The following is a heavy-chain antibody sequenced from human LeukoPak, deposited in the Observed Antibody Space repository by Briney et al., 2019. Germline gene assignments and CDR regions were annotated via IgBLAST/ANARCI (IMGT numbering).Heavy chain of an antibody. D-gene: IGHD6-6*01. J-gene: IGHJ6*03. CDR3: ARQIKGYSSTWSLRYYFYMDV. V-gene: IGHV4-61*02. Sequence: SETLSLTCTVSGDSISSGKYYWSWIRQPAGKGLEWIGRIYASGSISYNPSLKSRVTISVDTSKNQFSLKQSSVTAADTAVYYCARQIKGYSSTWSLRYYFYMDVWGKGTTVTISS. CDR2: IYASGSI. CDR1: GDSISSGKYY.